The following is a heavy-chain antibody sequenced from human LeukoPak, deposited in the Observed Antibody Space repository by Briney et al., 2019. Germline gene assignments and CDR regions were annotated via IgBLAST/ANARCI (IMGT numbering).Heavy chain of an antibody. CDR2: IYYSGST. CDR1: GGSISSSSYY. V-gene: IGHV4-39*01. CDR3: ASLAAAGSLFDY. Sequence: SETLSLTCTVSGGSISSSSYYWGWIRQPPGKGLEWIGSIYYSGSTYYNPSLKSRVTISVDTSKNQFSLKLSSVTAADTAVYYCASLAAAGSLFDYWGQGTLVTVSS. J-gene: IGHJ4*02. D-gene: IGHD6-13*01.